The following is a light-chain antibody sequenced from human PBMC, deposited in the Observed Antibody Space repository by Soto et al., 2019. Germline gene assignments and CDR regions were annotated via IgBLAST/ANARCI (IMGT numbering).Light chain of an antibody. Sequence: QSVLTQPPSASGNPGQRLTISCSGSTSNILRNYVYWYRQFPGTAPRLLISMNDQRPSGVPDRFSGSKSGTSASLAISGLRSEDEADYYCASWDDSLSGYVFGTGTKLPS. J-gene: IGLJ1*01. CDR3: ASWDDSLSGYV. CDR2: MND. CDR1: TSNILRNY. V-gene: IGLV1-47*01.